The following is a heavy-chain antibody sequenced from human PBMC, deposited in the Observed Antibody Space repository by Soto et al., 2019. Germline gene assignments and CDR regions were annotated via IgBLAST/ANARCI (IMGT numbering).Heavy chain of an antibody. Sequence: SVKVSCSASAATFSGYAISWVRQAPAQGLEWMRGIIPIFSXANYGQKFEGSVTITASESTSTAYMELSSLRSEDTDVYYCANLIGLEPSGSVVDYYYGMEVGGQGTTVTVSS. D-gene: IGHD1-1*01. CDR2: IIPIFSXA. V-gene: IGHV1-69*13. CDR1: AATFSGYA. CDR3: ANLIGLEPSGSVVDYYYGMEV. J-gene: IGHJ6*02.